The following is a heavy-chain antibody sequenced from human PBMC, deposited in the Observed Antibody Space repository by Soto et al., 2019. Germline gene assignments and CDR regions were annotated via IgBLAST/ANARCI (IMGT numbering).Heavy chain of an antibody. D-gene: IGHD6-6*01. V-gene: IGHV3-30*18. CDR1: VFTFSSYG. CDR2: ISYDGSNK. CDR3: AKDRGRYSSPSGYYYYYGMDV. Sequence: GGSLRLSCAASVFTFSSYGMHWVRQAPGKGLEWVAVISYDGSNKYYADSVKGRFTISRDNSKNTLYLQMNSLRAEDTAVYYCAKDRGRYSSPSGYYYYYGMDVWGQGTTVTGSS. J-gene: IGHJ6*02.